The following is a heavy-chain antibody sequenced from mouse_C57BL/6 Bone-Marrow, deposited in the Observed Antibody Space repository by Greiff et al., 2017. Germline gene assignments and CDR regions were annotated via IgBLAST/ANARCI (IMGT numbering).Heavy chain of an antibody. D-gene: IGHD1-1*01. Sequence: VQRVESGAELARPGASVKLSCKASGYTFTSYGISWVKQRTGQGLEWIGEIYPRSGNTYYNEKFKGKATLTADKSSSTAYMELRSLTSEDSAVYFCARRHYGSSHWYFDVWGTGTTVTVSS. CDR3: ARRHYGSSHWYFDV. J-gene: IGHJ1*03. CDR1: GYTFTSYG. CDR2: IYPRSGNT. V-gene: IGHV1-81*01.